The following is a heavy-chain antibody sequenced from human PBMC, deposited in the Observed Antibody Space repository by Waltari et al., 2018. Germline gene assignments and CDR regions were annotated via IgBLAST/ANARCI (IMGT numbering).Heavy chain of an antibody. Sequence: EVQLVESGGGLVHPGGPLSLSCAASGSTVRKNPMSWVRQAPGRGLEWVSLIYDAGSTYYPDSVRGRFTISRDNSKNTVHLQMNSLRVEDTAIYYCARARDEETAMVYFDHWGQGTLVSVSS. CDR3: ARARDEETAMVYFDH. D-gene: IGHD5-18*01. J-gene: IGHJ4*02. V-gene: IGHV3-66*02. CDR2: IYDAGST. CDR1: GSTVRKNP.